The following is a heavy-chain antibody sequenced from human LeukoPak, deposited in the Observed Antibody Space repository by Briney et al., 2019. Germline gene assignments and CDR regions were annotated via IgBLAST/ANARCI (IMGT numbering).Heavy chain of an antibody. CDR3: ARGTTIRGNWFDP. D-gene: IGHD3-10*01. J-gene: IGHJ5*02. V-gene: IGHV5-51*01. CDR1: GSSFPNYW. CDR2: IYPGDSDT. Sequence: GESLKISCQGSGSSFPNYWIGWVRQMPGKGLEWMGIIYPGDSDTKYSPSFQGQVTISADKSISTAYLQWSSLKASDTAMYYCARGTTIRGNWFDPWGQGTLVTVSS.